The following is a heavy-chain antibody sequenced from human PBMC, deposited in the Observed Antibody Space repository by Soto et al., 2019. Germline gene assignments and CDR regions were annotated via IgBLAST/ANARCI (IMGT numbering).Heavy chain of an antibody. V-gene: IGHV1-69*13. Sequence: SSVKVSCKAAGGTFSSYAISWVRHSPGQGLEWIGGIIPIFGTANYAQKFQGRVTITADESTSTAYMELSSLRSEDTAVYYCASPGQFLTMIVREGAFDIWGQGTMVTVSS. D-gene: IGHD3-22*01. J-gene: IGHJ3*02. CDR3: ASPGQFLTMIVREGAFDI. CDR1: GGTFSSYA. CDR2: IIPIFGTA.